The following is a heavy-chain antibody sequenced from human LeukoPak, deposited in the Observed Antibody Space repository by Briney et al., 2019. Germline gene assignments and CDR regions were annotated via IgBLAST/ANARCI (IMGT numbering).Heavy chain of an antibody. CDR2: INDRGRT. CDR3: ARDPTTVVTLLYYFDF. J-gene: IGHJ4*02. D-gene: IGHD4-23*01. Sequence: SETLSLTCAVHGGSFSGYHWNWIRQSPEKGLEWIGEINDRGRTNYNPSLKSRVTLSVDTSKKQFSLRLSAVTAADTAIYYCARDPTTVVTLLYYFDFWGQGTLVTVSS. V-gene: IGHV4-34*01. CDR1: GGSFSGYH.